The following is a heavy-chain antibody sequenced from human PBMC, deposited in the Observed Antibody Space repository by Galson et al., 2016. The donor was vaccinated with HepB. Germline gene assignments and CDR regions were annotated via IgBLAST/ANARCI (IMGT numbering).Heavy chain of an antibody. CDR1: GFTFSSYG. J-gene: IGHJ6*02. Sequence: SLRLSCAASGFTFSSYGMHWVRQAPGKGLEWVAVIWYDGINKYYADSVKGRFTISRDNSENMLNLQMNSLRAEDTAVYYCARDQYDFWSGYSLYGMDVWGQGTTVTVSS. CDR3: ARDQYDFWSGYSLYGMDV. D-gene: IGHD3-3*01. CDR2: IWYDGINK. V-gene: IGHV3-33*01.